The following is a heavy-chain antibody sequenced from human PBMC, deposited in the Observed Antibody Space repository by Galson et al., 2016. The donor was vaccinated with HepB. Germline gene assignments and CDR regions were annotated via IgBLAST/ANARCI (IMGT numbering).Heavy chain of an antibody. CDR1: GYSFTHFW. V-gene: IGHV5-51*01. J-gene: IGHJ5*02. D-gene: IGHD3-22*01. Sequence: QSGAEVKKPRDSLKISCKGSGYSFTHFWIAWVRQMPGKGLEWMGIIYPGDSDTRYSPSFQGQVTMSVDKSINTAYLQWSRLKSSDTAMYFCARRMNYYDSSGYYLPLDPWGQGTLVIVSS. CDR3: ARRMNYYDSSGYYLPLDP. CDR2: IYPGDSDT.